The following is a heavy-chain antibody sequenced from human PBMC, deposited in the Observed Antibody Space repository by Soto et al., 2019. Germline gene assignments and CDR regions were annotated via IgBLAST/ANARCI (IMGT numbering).Heavy chain of an antibody. D-gene: IGHD3-22*01. CDR1: GFTFSTYG. CDR3: AKTITTYSGDSRGRGALVDY. Sequence: QVQLVESGGGVVQPGRSLRLSCAASGFTFSTYGMHWVRQPPGKGREWVAVISSDGSNEHYADPVKGRFTISRDNSKNTLYLQMNSLRVEDTAVYYCAKTITTYSGDSRGRGALVDYCGQGTLVTVSS. CDR2: ISSDGSNE. V-gene: IGHV3-30*18. J-gene: IGHJ4*02.